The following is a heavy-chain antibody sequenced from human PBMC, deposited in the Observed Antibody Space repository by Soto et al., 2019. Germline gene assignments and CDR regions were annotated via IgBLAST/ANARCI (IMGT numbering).Heavy chain of an antibody. CDR2: INDIGTNT. V-gene: IGHV3-23*01. D-gene: IGHD2-8*01. J-gene: IGHJ4*02. Sequence: GGSLRLSCAASGFTFDYHGMTWVRQAPGKGLEWVATINDIGTNTHYADSVKGRFTISRDNSKNTLRLQMDSLRAEDTATYYCVSWVSAHLDKWGQGTLVTVSS. CDR3: VSWVSAHLDK. CDR1: GFTFDYHG.